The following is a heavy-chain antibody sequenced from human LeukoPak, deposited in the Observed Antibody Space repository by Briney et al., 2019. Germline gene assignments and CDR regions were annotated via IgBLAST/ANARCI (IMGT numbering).Heavy chain of an antibody. Sequence: GGSLRLSCAASGFTFSDYYMSWIRQAPGKGLEWVSCISSSGSTIYYADSVKGRFTISRDNAKNSLYLQMNSLRAEDTAVYYCARRDIVVVPAAIVPKGMDVWGQGTTVTVSS. J-gene: IGHJ6*02. V-gene: IGHV3-11*01. CDR2: ISSSGSTI. CDR1: GFTFSDYY. D-gene: IGHD2-2*01. CDR3: ARRDIVVVPAAIVPKGMDV.